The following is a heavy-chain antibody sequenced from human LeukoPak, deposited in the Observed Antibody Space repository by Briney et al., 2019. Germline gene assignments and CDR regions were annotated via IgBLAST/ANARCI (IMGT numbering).Heavy chain of an antibody. CDR3: ARGRGYDPVVFYFDY. Sequence: SETLSLTCTVSGDSFRSSSYFWAWLRQPPGTGLEWLANIYYSGSTYYNPSLKSRVTITLDTSKNQFSLNLTSVTAADTAFYYCARGRGYDPVVFYFDYWGQGNLVTVSS. CDR1: GDSFRSSSYF. J-gene: IGHJ4*02. D-gene: IGHD5-12*01. CDR2: IYYSGST. V-gene: IGHV4-39*07.